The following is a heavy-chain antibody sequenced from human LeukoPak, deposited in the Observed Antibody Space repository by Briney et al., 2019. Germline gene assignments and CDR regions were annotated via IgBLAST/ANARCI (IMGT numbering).Heavy chain of an antibody. D-gene: IGHD4-4*01. CDR2: ISSSSSYI. Sequence: GGSLRLSCAASGFTFSSYSMTWVRQAPGKGLEWVSSISSSSSYIYYADSVKGRFTISRDNAKNSLYLQMNSLRAEDTAVYYCARPPYSNYDPYFDYWGQGTLVTVSS. CDR3: ARPPYSNYDPYFDY. CDR1: GFTFSSYS. J-gene: IGHJ4*02. V-gene: IGHV3-21*01.